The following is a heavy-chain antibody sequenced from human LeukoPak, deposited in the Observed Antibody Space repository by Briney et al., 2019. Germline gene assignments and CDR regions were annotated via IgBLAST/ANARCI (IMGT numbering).Heavy chain of an antibody. CDR2: ISGSGGST. V-gene: IGHV3-23*01. J-gene: IGHJ4*02. Sequence: PGGSLRLSCAASGFTFSIYAMSWVRQAPGKGLEWVSAISGSGGSTNYADPVKGRFTISRDNSKNTLYLQMNSLRAEDTAVYYCAKEERYGEYLDYWGQGTLVTVSS. D-gene: IGHD3-10*01. CDR3: AKEERYGEYLDY. CDR1: GFTFSIYA.